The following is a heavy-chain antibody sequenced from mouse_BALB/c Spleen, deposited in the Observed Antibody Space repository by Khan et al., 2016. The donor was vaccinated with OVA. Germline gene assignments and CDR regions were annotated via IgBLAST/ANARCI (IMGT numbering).Heavy chain of an antibody. CDR2: INSDGAYP. J-gene: IGHJ3*01. D-gene: IGHD1-3*01. CDR3: ARHNFGPFAY. CDR1: GFTFSSYA. Sequence: EVELVESGGGLVKPGGSLKLSCAASGFTFSSYAVYWVRQTPEKRLEWVATINSDGAYPYYPDSVKGRFTISRDNAMNTLYLQRSSLRSEETAMYYCARHNFGPFAYWGQGTLVTVSA. V-gene: IGHV5-9-3*01.